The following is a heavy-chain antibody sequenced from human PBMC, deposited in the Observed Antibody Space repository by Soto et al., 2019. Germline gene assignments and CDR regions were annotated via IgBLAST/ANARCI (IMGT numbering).Heavy chain of an antibody. J-gene: IGHJ4*02. CDR3: VSEPYGDSQYFDY. D-gene: IGHD2-21*02. CDR2: ISHDGRVT. Sequence: QVQLVESGGGMVQPGTSLRLSCAASGFTFNSLSLHWVRQRPDKGLEWVAVISHDGRVTFYADFVKGRFTVSRDNSKNTIYLQVNSLRAEDTAVYYCVSEPYGDSQYFDYWGQGTLVTVSS. CDR1: GFTFNSLS. V-gene: IGHV3-30*04.